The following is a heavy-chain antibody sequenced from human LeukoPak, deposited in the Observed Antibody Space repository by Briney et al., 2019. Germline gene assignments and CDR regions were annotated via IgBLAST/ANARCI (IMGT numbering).Heavy chain of an antibody. D-gene: IGHD1-1*01. J-gene: IGHJ4*02. Sequence: ASGRVSCKTSGYPFTAYYVHWVRQAPGQGLEWMGYINTNNGGTKLAQKFQGRVSMSRDTSITTAYMDLDRLRSDDTAVYYCARIEGSASSRNDWGQGTLVTVSS. CDR3: ARIEGSASSRND. CDR2: INTNNGGT. V-gene: IGHV1-2*02. CDR1: GYPFTAYY.